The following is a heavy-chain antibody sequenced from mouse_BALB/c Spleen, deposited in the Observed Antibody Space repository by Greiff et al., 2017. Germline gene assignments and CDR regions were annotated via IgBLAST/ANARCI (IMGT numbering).Heavy chain of an antibody. V-gene: IGHV3-6*02. CDR1: GYSITSGYY. J-gene: IGHJ3*01. D-gene: IGHD2-4*01. CDR2: ISYDGSN. CDR3: AYYDYDPWFAY. Sequence: VQLQQSGPGLVKPSQSLSLTCSVTGYSITSGYYWNWIRQFPGNKLEWMGYISYDGSNNYNPSLKNRISITRDTSKNQFFLKLNSVTTEDTATYYCAYYDYDPWFAYWGQGTLVTVSA.